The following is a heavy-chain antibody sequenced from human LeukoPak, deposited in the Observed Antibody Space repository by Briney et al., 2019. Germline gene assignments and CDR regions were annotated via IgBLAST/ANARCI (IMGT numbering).Heavy chain of an antibody. J-gene: IGHJ4*02. V-gene: IGHV3-30-3*01. CDR3: ARGHDYTNNAGDY. D-gene: IGHD4-11*01. Sequence: GRSLRLSCAASGFPFNSYAVHWVRQAPGKGLEWVALISYDGSITSYADSVKGRFTISRDNSKNILYLQMNRLRSEDTAVYYCARGHDYTNNAGDYWGQGTLVTVSS. CDR2: ISYDGSIT. CDR1: GFPFNSYA.